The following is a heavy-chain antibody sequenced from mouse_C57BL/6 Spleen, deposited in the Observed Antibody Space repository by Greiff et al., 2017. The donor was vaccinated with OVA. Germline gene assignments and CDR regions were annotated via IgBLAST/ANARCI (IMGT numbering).Heavy chain of an antibody. CDR1: GYTFTSYW. J-gene: IGHJ4*01. D-gene: IGHD1-1*01. CDR2: IHPNSGST. CDR3: ARGLLRDAMDY. V-gene: IGHV1-64*01. Sequence: VQLQQPGAELVKPGASVKLSCKASGYTFTSYWMHWVKQRPGQGLEWIGMIHPNSGSTNYNEKFKSKATLTVDKSSSPAYMQLSSLTSEDSAVYYCARGLLRDAMDYWGQGTSVTVSS.